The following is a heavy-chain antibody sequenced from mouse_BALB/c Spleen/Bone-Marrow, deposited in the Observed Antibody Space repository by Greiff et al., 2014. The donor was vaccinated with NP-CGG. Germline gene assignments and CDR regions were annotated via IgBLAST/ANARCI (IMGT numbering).Heavy chain of an antibody. J-gene: IGHJ4*01. Sequence: VKLVESGPGLVAPSQSLSITCTISGFSLTSYGVHWVRQPPGKGLEWLVVIWSDGSTTYNSALKSRLSIGKDNSKSQVFLKMNSLQTDDTAIYYCARCYYGYAMDYWGQGTSVTVSS. CDR2: IWSDGST. CDR1: GFSLTSYG. CDR3: ARCYYGYAMDY. V-gene: IGHV2-6-1*01. D-gene: IGHD1-1*01.